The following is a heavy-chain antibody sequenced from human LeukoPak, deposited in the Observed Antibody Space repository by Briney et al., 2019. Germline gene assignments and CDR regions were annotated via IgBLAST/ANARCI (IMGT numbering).Heavy chain of an antibody. V-gene: IGHV4-39*01. CDR3: ARRSEWELLRGFDY. Sequence: PSETLSLTCTVSGCSISSSRYFWGWPRQPPGKGLGWNGSIYYSGSTYYNRSLKSRVTISVDTSKNQFSLKLSSVTAADTAVYYCARRSEWELLRGFDYWGQGTLVTVSS. J-gene: IGHJ4*02. CDR1: GCSISSSRYF. D-gene: IGHD1-26*01. CDR2: IYYSGST.